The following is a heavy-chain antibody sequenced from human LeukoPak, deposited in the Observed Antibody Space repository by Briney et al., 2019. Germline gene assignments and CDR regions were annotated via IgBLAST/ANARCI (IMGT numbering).Heavy chain of an antibody. CDR2: IFFRGNT. CDR1: DDSIISCSYY. D-gene: IGHD3-22*01. V-gene: IGHV4-39*01. CDR3: ARHRDVSGYYALDY. Sequence: SETLTLTCSVSDDSIISCSYYWGWIRQPPGKGLEWIGIIFFRGNTNYSPSLKSRVTMSVDTSKKQFSLNLKSVTAADTAVYYCARHRDVSGYYALDYWGQGTLVTVSA. J-gene: IGHJ4*02.